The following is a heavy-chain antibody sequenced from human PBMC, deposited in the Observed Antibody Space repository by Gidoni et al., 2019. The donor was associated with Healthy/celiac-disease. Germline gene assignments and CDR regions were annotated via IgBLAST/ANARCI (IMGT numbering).Heavy chain of an antibody. J-gene: IGHJ4*02. CDR2: IYHSGST. CDR1: GGSISSGGYS. CDR3: ARRRDGFDY. Sequence: QLQLQESGSGLVKPSQTLSLTCAVSGGSISSGGYSWRWIRQPPGKGLEWIGYIYHSGSTYYNPSLKSRVTISVDRSKNQFSLKLSSVTAADTAVYYCARRRDGFDYWGQGTLVTVSS. V-gene: IGHV4-30-2*01.